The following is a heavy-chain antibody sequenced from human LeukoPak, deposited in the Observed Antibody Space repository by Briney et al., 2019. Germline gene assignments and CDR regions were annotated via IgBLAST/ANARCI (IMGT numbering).Heavy chain of an antibody. V-gene: IGHV1-2*02. D-gene: IGHD3-10*01. Sequence: ASVKVSCKASGYSFTGYYIHWVRHAPGQGLEWMGWINPYSGGTHYAQKFQGRVTMTRDTSISTAYTELSRLRSDDTAVYFCASEWCGEVLSDPYFDYWGQGTLVTVSS. CDR1: GYSFTGYY. CDR3: ASEWCGEVLSDPYFDY. J-gene: IGHJ4*02. CDR2: INPYSGGT.